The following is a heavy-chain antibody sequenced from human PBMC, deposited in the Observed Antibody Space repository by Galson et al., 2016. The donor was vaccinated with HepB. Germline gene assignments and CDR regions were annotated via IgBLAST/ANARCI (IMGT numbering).Heavy chain of an antibody. CDR2: INPSSGGA. CDR3: ARDYGDYADY. V-gene: IGHV1-2*02. Sequence: SVKVSCKASGYTLTGYYIYWVRQAPGQGLEWVGWINPSSGGANYAQKFQGRVTMTRDTSVSTAYMELSRLRSDDTAVYYCARDYGDYADYWGQGTLVTVSS. D-gene: IGHD4-17*01. CDR1: GYTLTGYY. J-gene: IGHJ4*02.